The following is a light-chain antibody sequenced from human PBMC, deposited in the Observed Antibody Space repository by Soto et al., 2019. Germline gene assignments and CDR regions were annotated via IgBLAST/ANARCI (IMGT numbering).Light chain of an antibody. CDR1: QSVSSW. J-gene: IGKJ2*01. V-gene: IGKV1-5*03. Sequence: DIQMTQSPSTLSASVRDRVTITCRVSQSVSSWLAWYQQKPGKAPKFLIYKASSLESGVPSRFSGSGSGTEFTLTISSLQPDDFATYYFQQYSSWYTFGQGTKLEIK. CDR3: QQYSSWYT. CDR2: KAS.